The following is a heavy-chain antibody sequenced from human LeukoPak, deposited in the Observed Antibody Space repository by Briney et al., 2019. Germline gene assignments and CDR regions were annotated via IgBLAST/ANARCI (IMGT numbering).Heavy chain of an antibody. V-gene: IGHV3-48*01. CDR1: GFTFSSYG. Sequence: GGSLRLSCAASGFTFSSYGMSWVRQAPGKGLECVSYISGGGSRISYADSVKGRFTISRDNAKNSLYLQMNSLRAEDTAVYYCARDRGSGYYDWGQGTLVTVSS. CDR3: ARDRGSGYYD. J-gene: IGHJ4*02. CDR2: ISGGGSRI. D-gene: IGHD3-3*01.